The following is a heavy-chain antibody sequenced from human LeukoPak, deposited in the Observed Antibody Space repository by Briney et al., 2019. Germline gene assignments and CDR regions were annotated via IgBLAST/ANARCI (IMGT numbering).Heavy chain of an antibody. D-gene: IGHD3-10*01. CDR3: ARVTYGSGTYGAFDY. J-gene: IGHJ4*02. Sequence: GGSLRLSCAASGFTFSSYWMSWVRQAPGKGLEWVAFIRYDGRNKYYADSVKGRFTISRDNSKNTLYLQMNSLRAEDTAVYYCARVTYGSGTYGAFDYWGQGTLVTVSS. V-gene: IGHV3-30*02. CDR1: GFTFSSYW. CDR2: IRYDGRNK.